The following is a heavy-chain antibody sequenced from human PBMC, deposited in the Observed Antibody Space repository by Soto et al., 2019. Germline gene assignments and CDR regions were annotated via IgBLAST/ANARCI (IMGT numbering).Heavy chain of an antibody. J-gene: IGHJ6*02. CDR2: IKSKTDGGTT. V-gene: IGHV3-15*07. D-gene: IGHD3-3*01. CDR1: GFTFSNAW. Sequence: EVQLVESGGGLVRPGGSLRLSFAASGFTFSNAWMTWVRKAPGKGLEWVGRIKSKTDGGTTDYAAPVKGRFTISRDDSKNTLYLQMNSLKTEDTAVYYCTTLSITIFGVVLMDVWGQGTTVTVSS. CDR3: TTLSITIFGVVLMDV.